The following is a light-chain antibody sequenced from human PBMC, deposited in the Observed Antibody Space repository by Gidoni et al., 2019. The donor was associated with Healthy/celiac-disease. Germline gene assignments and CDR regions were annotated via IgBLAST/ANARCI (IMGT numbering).Light chain of an antibody. Sequence: ELVLTQSPATLSLSPGERATLSCRASQSVSSYLAWYQQKPGQAPRLLIYDASNRATGIPARFSGSGSETDFTLTISSLEPEDFAVYYCQQRSNWSITFGQXTRLEIK. J-gene: IGKJ5*01. CDR2: DAS. V-gene: IGKV3-11*01. CDR3: QQRSNWSIT. CDR1: QSVSSY.